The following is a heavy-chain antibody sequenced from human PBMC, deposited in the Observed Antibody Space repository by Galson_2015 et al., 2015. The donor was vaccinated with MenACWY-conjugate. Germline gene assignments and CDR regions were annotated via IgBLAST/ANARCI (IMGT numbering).Heavy chain of an antibody. V-gene: IGHV1-46*01. CDR3: ARDRTGYMDV. CDR2: INPSGGST. J-gene: IGHJ6*02. Sequence: CKASGYTFTNYYMHWVRQAPGQGLEWMGVINPSGGSTSYAQKFQGRVTMTRDTSTSTVYIELSSLRSDDTAVYYCARDRTGYMDVWGQGTTVTVSS. D-gene: IGHD1-1*01. CDR1: GYTFTNYY.